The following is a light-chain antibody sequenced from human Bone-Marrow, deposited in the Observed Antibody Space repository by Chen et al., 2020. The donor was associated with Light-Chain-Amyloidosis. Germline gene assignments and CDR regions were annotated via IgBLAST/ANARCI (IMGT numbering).Light chain of an antibody. CDR1: LSVTSSN. V-gene: IGKV3-20*01. CDR2: AAS. Sequence: IVLTQSPGTLSLSPGERATLSCRASLSVTSSNLAWYQQKPGQAPRLLIYAASIRATGSPDRFSGSGSGTDFTLIISRLEPEDFALYYCHQYGLSPYSFGQGTKLEIK. J-gene: IGKJ2*03. CDR3: HQYGLSPYS.